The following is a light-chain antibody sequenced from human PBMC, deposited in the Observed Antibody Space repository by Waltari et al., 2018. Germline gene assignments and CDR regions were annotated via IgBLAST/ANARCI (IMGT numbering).Light chain of an antibody. V-gene: IGKV3-15*01. CDR1: QSVSSN. CDR2: GAS. CDR3: QQYNNWPRT. Sequence: EIVMTQPPATLSVSPGERANLSCRASQSVSSNLAWYQQKPGQAPRLLIYGASTRATGIPARFSGSGSGTEFTLTISSLQSEDFAVYYCQQYNNWPRTFGQGTKLEIK. J-gene: IGKJ2*01.